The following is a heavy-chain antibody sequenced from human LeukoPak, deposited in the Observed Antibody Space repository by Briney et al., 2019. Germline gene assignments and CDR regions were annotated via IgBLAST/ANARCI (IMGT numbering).Heavy chain of an antibody. V-gene: IGHV4-59*08. D-gene: IGHD2-15*01. Sequence: SETLSLTCTVSGGSVRSYYWSWIRQPPGKGLEWIAYIFYSGSTNYNPSLKSRVIISIDTSKNQFSLKLSSVTAADTAVYYCARQGQPNCSGGSCYSGAFDIWGQGTMVTVSS. CDR1: GGSVRSYY. J-gene: IGHJ3*02. CDR3: ARQGQPNCSGGSCYSGAFDI. CDR2: IFYSGST.